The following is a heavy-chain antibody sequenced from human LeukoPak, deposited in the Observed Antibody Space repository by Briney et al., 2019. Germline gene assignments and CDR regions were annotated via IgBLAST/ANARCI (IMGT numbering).Heavy chain of an antibody. CDR3: ARDVETDYYDSSEGTFDY. Sequence: SETLSLTCTVSGGSISSSSYYWGWIRQPPGKGLEWIGSIYYSGSTYYNPSLKSRVTISVDTSKNQFSLKLSSVTAADTAVYYCARDVETDYYDSSEGTFDYWGQGTLVTVSS. D-gene: IGHD3-22*01. CDR2: IYYSGST. V-gene: IGHV4-39*07. CDR1: GGSISSSSYY. J-gene: IGHJ4*02.